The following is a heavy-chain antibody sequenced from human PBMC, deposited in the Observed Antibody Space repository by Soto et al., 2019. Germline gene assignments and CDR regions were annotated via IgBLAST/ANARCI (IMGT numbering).Heavy chain of an antibody. D-gene: IGHD3-10*01. V-gene: IGHV4-39*07. J-gene: IGHJ6*02. Sequence: SETLSLTCTVSEGSISSSSYYWGWISQPPGKGLEWIGSIYYSGSTYCNPSLKSRVTISVDTSKNQFSLKLSSVTAADTAVYYCARENLRGGGEGMDVWGQGTTVTVSS. CDR1: EGSISSSSYY. CDR2: IYYSGST. CDR3: ARENLRGGGEGMDV.